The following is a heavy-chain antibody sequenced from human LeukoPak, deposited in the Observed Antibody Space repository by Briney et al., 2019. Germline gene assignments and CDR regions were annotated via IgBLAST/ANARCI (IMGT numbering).Heavy chain of an antibody. CDR2: IYSGGST. V-gene: IGHV3-66*01. CDR3: ARARADYYYGMDV. CDR1: GFTVSSNY. Sequence: GGSLRLSCADSGFTVSSNYMSWVRLAPGKGLEWVSGIYSGGSTYYADSVKGRFTISRDNFKNTLYLQMNSLRAEDTAVYYCARARADYYYGMDVWGQGTTVTVSS. D-gene: IGHD6-13*01. J-gene: IGHJ6*02.